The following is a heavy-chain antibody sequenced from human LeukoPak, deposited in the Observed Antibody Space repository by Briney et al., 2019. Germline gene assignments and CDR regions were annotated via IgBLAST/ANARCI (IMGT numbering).Heavy chain of an antibody. V-gene: IGHV4-4*07. CDR1: GASSDSMRYSY. Sequence: PSETLSLTCTVSGASSDSMRYSYWSWIRQPAGKGLEWMGRIQPGGSTNDNPSLKSRLTMSLDTSKSQFSLKLSSVTAADTAVYYCARDSGVLERRWWFDPWGQGTLVTVSS. CDR2: IQPGGST. CDR3: ARDSGVLERRWWFDP. D-gene: IGHD1-1*01. J-gene: IGHJ5*02.